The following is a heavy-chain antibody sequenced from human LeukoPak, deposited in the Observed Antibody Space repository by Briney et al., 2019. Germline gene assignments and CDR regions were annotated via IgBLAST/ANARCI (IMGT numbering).Heavy chain of an antibody. J-gene: IGHJ4*02. CDR2: ISAYCGNT. CDR1: GFTFINSR. D-gene: IGHD3-10*01. CDR3: ARLGGGSNYYFDF. Sequence: ASVKVSCKSSGFTFINSRITWVRQAPGQGLEWLGWISAYCGNTHDVENFEGRVTMTRDTSTNTAYMELRSLTPDDTAVYYCARLGGGSNYYFDFWGQGTLVTVSP. V-gene: IGHV1-18*01.